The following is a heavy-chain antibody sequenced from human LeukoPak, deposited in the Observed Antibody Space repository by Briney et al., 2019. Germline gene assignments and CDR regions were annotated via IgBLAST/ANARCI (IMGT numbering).Heavy chain of an antibody. CDR3: ARDAYSSGWTPFDY. Sequence: GGSLRLSCAASGCTFSNYWMNWVPQAPGKGLEWVANIKQGGSEKYYVDSVKGRFTISRDNAKKSLYLQMNSLRAEDTAVYYCARDAYSSGWTPFDYWGQGTLVTVSS. V-gene: IGHV3-7*01. D-gene: IGHD6-19*01. CDR2: IKQGGSEK. CDR1: GCTFSNYW. J-gene: IGHJ4*02.